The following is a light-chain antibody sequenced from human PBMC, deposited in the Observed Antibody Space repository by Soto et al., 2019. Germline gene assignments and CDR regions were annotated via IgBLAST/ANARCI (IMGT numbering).Light chain of an antibody. Sequence: EIVLTQSPGTLSLSPGERATLTCRASQSVSNNYLAWYQQKPGQAPRLLIYGASGRPTGIPDRFSGSGSGTDFILTISRLEPEDFVVYYCQQYASSPRTFGQGTKVEIK. CDR2: GAS. V-gene: IGKV3-20*01. CDR1: QSVSNNY. J-gene: IGKJ1*01. CDR3: QQYASSPRT.